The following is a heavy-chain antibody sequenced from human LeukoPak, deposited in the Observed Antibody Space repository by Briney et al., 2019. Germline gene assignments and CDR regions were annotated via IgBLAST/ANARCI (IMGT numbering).Heavy chain of an antibody. V-gene: IGHV3-30-3*01. Sequence: GGSLRLSCAASGFTFNNSTIHWVRQAPGKGLEWVAVISYDGINKYYAESVKGRFTISRDNAKNSLYLQMNSLRAEDTAVYYCAADFTDAFDIWGQGTMVTVSS. CDR3: AADFTDAFDI. CDR1: GFTFNNST. CDR2: ISYDGINK. D-gene: IGHD2-21*02. J-gene: IGHJ3*02.